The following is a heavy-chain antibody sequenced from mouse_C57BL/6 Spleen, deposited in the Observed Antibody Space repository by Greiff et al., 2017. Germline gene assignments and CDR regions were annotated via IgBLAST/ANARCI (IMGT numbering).Heavy chain of an antibody. J-gene: IGHJ3*01. V-gene: IGHV1-19*01. CDR2: INPYNGGT. Sequence: EVQLQQSGPVLVKPGASVKMSCKASGYTFTDYYMNWVKQSHGKSLEWIGVINPYNGGTSYNQKFKGKATLTVDKSSSTAYMELNSLTSEDSAVYDCAREGDGSSSFAYCGQGTLVTVSA. CDR1: GYTFTDYY. D-gene: IGHD1-1*01. CDR3: AREGDGSSSFAY.